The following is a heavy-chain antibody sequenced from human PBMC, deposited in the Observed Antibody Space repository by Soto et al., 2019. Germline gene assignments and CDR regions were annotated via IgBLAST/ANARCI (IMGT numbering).Heavy chain of an antibody. J-gene: IGHJ4*02. CDR1: GGSITSGAYY. Sequence: QVRLQESGPGLVRPSQTLSLTCSVSGGSITSGAYYWHWIRQHPGKGLEWIGYINYSGTYYSPSLKSRVTISVDTSENHFSLTLSSVTAADTAVYYCASRVVRGVIAPYFDYWGQGALVTVSS. D-gene: IGHD3-10*01. CDR2: INYSGT. V-gene: IGHV4-31*03. CDR3: ASRVVRGVIAPYFDY.